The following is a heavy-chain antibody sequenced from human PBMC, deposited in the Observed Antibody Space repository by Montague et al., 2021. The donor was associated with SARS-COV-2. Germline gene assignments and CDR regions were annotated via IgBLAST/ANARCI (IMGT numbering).Heavy chain of an antibody. J-gene: IGHJ4*02. D-gene: IGHD3-3*01. V-gene: IGHV4-59*01. CDR1: GGSISSYY. CDR2: IYYSGST. CDR3: ARAPVAHITIFGVVTSFDY. Sequence: SETLSLTCTVSGGSISSYYWSWIRQPPGKGLEWIGYIYYSGSTNYNPSLKVRVTISVDTSKNQFSLKLSSVTAADTAVYYCARAPVAHITIFGVVTSFDYWGQGTLVTVSS.